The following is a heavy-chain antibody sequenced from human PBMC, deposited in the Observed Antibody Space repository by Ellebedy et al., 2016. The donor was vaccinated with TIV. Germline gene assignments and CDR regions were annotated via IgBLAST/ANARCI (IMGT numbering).Heavy chain of an antibody. CDR3: AKGGVPRNY. CDR2: TNQDGSEK. V-gene: IGHV3-7*01. J-gene: IGHJ4*02. CDR1: RLPFSNYW. Sequence: GGSLRLXXGASRLPFSNYWMTWVRQAPGRGLEWVANTNQDGSEKYYVDSVKGRFTISRDNSKNTLYLQMNSLRGEDTAVYYCAKGGVPRNYWGQGTLVTVSS. D-gene: IGHD3-10*01.